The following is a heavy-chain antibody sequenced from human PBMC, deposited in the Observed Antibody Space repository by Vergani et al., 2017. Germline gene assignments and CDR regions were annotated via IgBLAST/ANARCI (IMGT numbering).Heavy chain of an antibody. V-gene: IGHV3-11*05. CDR2: ISSSSSYT. J-gene: IGHJ3*02. Sequence: VQMVESGGGLVQPGGSLRLSCAASGFTASSNYMSWVRQSPGKGLEWVSYISSSSSYTNYADSVKGRFTISRDNAKNSLYLQMNSLRAEDTAVYYCARKAPIDAFDIWGQGTMVTVAS. CDR1: GFTASSNY. CDR3: ARKAPIDAFDI.